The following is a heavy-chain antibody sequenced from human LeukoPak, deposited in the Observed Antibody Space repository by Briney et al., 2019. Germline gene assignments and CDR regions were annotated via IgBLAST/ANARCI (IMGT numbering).Heavy chain of an antibody. CDR2: ISSSSSVI. V-gene: IGHV3-48*04. J-gene: IGHJ4*02. Sequence: GGSLRLSCAASGSTFSSHTMNWVRQAPGKGLEWVSYISSSSSVIYYADSVKGRFTISRDNAKNSLYLQMNSLRAEDTAVYYCARRGVGSGWYIDFDYWGQGTLVTVSS. CDR3: ARRGVGSGWYIDFDY. D-gene: IGHD6-19*01. CDR1: GSTFSSHT.